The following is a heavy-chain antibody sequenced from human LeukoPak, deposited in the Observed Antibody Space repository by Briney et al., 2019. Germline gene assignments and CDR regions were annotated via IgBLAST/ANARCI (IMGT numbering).Heavy chain of an antibody. CDR1: NGSMASDSYY. CDR2: IFYSGKT. Sequence: PSETLSLTCTVSNGSMASDSYYWAWVRQPPGKGLEWIGTIFYSGKTYYSASLKSRVTVSLDTSKKNFSLRLSSVTAADTAVYYCARLWIVATWFDAWGQGALVTVSS. D-gene: IGHD2-2*03. CDR3: ARLWIVATWFDA. J-gene: IGHJ5*02. V-gene: IGHV4-39*02.